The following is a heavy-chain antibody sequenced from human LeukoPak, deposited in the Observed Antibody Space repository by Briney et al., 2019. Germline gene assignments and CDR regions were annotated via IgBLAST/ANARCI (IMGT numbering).Heavy chain of an antibody. V-gene: IGHV4-59*01. CDR3: ARGPTDCSSTSCYLFDY. J-gene: IGHJ4*02. CDR1: GGSISSYY. Sequence: SETLSLTCTVSGGSISSYYWSWIRQPPGKGLEWIGYIYYSGSTNYNPSLKSRGTISVDTSKNQFSLKLSSVTAADTAVYYCARGPTDCSSTSCYLFDYWGQGTLVTVSS. D-gene: IGHD2-2*01. CDR2: IYYSGST.